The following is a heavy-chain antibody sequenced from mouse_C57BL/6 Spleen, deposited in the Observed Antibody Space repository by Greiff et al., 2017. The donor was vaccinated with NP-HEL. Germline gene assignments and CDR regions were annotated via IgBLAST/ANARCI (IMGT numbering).Heavy chain of an antibody. V-gene: IGHV1-15*01. Sequence: QVQLQQSGAELVRPGASVTLSCKASGYTFTDYEMHWVKQTPVHGLEWIGAIDPETGGTAYNQKFKGKAILTADKSSSTAYMELRSLTSEDSAVDYCTRTYDGYYVGYWGQGTTLTVSS. J-gene: IGHJ2*01. CDR1: GYTFTDYE. CDR2: IDPETGGT. CDR3: TRTYDGYYVGY. D-gene: IGHD2-3*01.